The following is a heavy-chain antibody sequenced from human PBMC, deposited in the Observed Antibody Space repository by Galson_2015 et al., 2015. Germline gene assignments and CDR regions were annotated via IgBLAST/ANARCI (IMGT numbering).Heavy chain of an antibody. CDR2: ISYDGSNK. CDR1: GFTFSSYA. J-gene: IGHJ4*02. Sequence: SLRLSCAASGFTFSSYAMHWVRQAPGKGLEWVAVISYDGSNKFYADSVKGRFTISRDNSKNTLYLQMNSLRPEDTAVYYCARMGGDIAARTWGYFDYWGQGTLVTVSS. D-gene: IGHD6-6*01. CDR3: ARMGGDIAARTWGYFDY. V-gene: IGHV3-30-3*01.